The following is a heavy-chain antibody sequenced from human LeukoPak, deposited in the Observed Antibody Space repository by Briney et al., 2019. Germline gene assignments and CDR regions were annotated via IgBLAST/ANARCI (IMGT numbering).Heavy chain of an antibody. CDR2: ISYDGSNK. D-gene: IGHD3-10*01. CDR1: GFTFSSYG. Sequence: GRSLRLSCAASGFTFSSYGMHWVRQAPGKGLEWVAVISYDGSNKYYADSVKGRFTISRDNSKNTLYLQMNSLRAEDTAVYYCARTLPYGSGIQEHWGQGTLVTVSS. V-gene: IGHV3-30*03. J-gene: IGHJ1*01. CDR3: ARTLPYGSGIQEH.